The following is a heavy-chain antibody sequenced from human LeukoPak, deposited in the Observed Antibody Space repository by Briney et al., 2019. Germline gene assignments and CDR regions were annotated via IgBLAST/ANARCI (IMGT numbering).Heavy chain of an antibody. V-gene: IGHV3-23*01. CDR3: AKCSLGYGNDAFDI. Sequence: PGGSVRLSCAASGFTFNNFAMNWVRQAPGKGLEWVSSIKGGGASPFYADSVKGRFTISRDNSKNTLFLQMNSLRAEDTALYYCAKCSLGYGNDAFDIWGQGTMVTVSS. J-gene: IGHJ3*02. CDR2: IKGGGASP. D-gene: IGHD5-18*01. CDR1: GFTFNNFA.